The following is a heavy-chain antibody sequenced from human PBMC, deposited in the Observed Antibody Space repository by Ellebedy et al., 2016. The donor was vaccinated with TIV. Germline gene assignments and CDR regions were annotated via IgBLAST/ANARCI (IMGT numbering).Heavy chain of an antibody. Sequence: GESLKISCAASGFTFSSYALSWVRQAPGKGLEWVSAISGSGGSTYYADSVKGRFTISRDNSKNTLYLQMNSLRAEDTAVYYCAKEGSITMIVVVINRGRFFDYWGQGTLVTVSS. CDR1: GFTFSSYA. CDR3: AKEGSITMIVVVINRGRFFDY. V-gene: IGHV3-23*01. D-gene: IGHD3-22*01. CDR2: ISGSGGST. J-gene: IGHJ4*02.